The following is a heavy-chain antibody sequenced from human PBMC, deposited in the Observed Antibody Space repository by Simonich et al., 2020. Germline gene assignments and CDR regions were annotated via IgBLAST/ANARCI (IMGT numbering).Heavy chain of an antibody. CDR1: GGSISSYY. J-gene: IGHJ4*02. CDR3: ARGGLYFDY. CDR2: IYYNGST. Sequence: QVQLQESGPGLVKPSETLSLTCTVSGGSISSYYWSWIRRPPGKGLEWIGYIYYNGSTNDTPSLKCRVPISVDTSKNQFSLKLSSVTAADTAVYYCARGGLYFDYWGQGTLVTVSS. V-gene: IGHV4-59*01. D-gene: IGHD2-15*01.